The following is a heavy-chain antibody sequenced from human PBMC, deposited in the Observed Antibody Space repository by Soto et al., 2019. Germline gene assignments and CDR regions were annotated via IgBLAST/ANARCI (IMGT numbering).Heavy chain of an antibody. Sequence: PSETLSLTCTVSGGSISSSSYYWGWIRQPPGKGLEWIGSIYYSGSTYYNPSLKSRVTISVDTSKNQFSLRLSSVTAADTAVYYCALPYYDFWSGSIRGDYYYGMDVWGQGTTVTVSS. CDR1: GGSISSSSYY. J-gene: IGHJ6*02. D-gene: IGHD3-3*01. V-gene: IGHV4-39*01. CDR3: ALPYYDFWSGSIRGDYYYGMDV. CDR2: IYYSGST.